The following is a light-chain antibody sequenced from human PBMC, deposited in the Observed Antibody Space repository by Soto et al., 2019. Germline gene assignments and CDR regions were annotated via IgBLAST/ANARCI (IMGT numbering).Light chain of an antibody. CDR1: QTIYTW. CDR3: QQRSKMPLT. Sequence: DIHMTQSPSTLSASVGDRVTITCRASQTIYTWLAWYQQKPGKAPKLLIYKASSLESGVPSRFSGSGSGTEFTLTISSLEPEDFAIYYCQQRSKMPLTFGHGTKVDIK. CDR2: KAS. J-gene: IGKJ1*01. V-gene: IGKV1-5*03.